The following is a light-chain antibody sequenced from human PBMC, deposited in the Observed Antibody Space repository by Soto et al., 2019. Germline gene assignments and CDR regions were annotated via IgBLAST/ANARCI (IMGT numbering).Light chain of an antibody. V-gene: IGLV2-14*01. J-gene: IGLJ2*01. CDR3: NSYTRTSTLV. CDR1: SSDVGGYNY. CDR2: DVS. Sequence: QSALTQPASVSGSPGQSITISCTGTSSDVGGYNYVSWYQQHPGKAPQLMIYDVSNRPSGVSNRFSGSKSGNTASLTISGLRAEDEADYYCNSYTRTSTLVFGGGTKLTVL.